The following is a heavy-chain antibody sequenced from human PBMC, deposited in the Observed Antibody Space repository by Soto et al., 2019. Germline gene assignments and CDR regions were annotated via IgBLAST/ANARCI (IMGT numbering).Heavy chain of an antibody. V-gene: IGHV4-59*12. CDR2: IYHIGST. CDR1: GGSIGTYY. CDR3: ATLPPRIEVTVLPIPT. Sequence: SETLSLTCTVSGGSIGTYYWSWVRQSPGKGLEWIGDIYHIGSTNYNPSLRGRVTISVDKSNNQFSLTLKYVTAADTAVYYCATLPPRIEVTVLPIPTWGPGTLVTVSS. J-gene: IGHJ5*02. D-gene: IGHD2-15*01.